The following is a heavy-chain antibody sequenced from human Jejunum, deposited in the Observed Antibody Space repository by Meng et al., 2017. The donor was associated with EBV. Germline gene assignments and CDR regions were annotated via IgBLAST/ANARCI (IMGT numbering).Heavy chain of an antibody. V-gene: IGHV3-30*18. J-gene: IGHJ5*02. CDR2: IAYDGRSK. CDR1: GFTLSTYG. Sequence: QVQLVESGGGVVKPGRSLRLSCGASGFTLSTYGMHWVRQAPGKGLEWVAMIAYDGRSKYYTDSVKGRFTISRDDSNNTLYLQMNSLRVEDTAVYYCAKDLYSSDWYNWFDPWGQGTLVTVSS. D-gene: IGHD6-19*01. CDR3: AKDLYSSDWYNWFDP.